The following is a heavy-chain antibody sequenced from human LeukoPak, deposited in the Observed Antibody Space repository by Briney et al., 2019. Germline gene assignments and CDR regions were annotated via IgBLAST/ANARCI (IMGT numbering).Heavy chain of an antibody. CDR1: GYSISSGYY. Sequence: SETLSLTCTISGYSISSGYYWGWIRQPPGKGLEWIGSIYHSGSTYYNPSLKSRVTIPVDTSKNQFSLKLSSVTAADTAVYYCASQRGSSGPFDYWGQGTLVTVSS. CDR3: ASQRGSSGPFDY. CDR2: IYHSGST. J-gene: IGHJ4*02. V-gene: IGHV4-38-2*02. D-gene: IGHD3-22*01.